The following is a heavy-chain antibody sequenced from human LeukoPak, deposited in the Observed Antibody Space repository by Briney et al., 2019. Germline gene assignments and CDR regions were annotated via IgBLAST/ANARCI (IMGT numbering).Heavy chain of an antibody. J-gene: IGHJ3*02. Sequence: GGSLRLSCAATGFTFSSYWMNWVRQAPGKGLEWVANIKQDGSEKYYVDSVKGRFTIPRDNAKNSLYLQMNSLRDEGTAVYYCARDIEAPRIAFDIWGRGTMVTVSS. CDR3: ARDIEAPRIAFDI. CDR2: IKQDGSEK. V-gene: IGHV3-7*04. D-gene: IGHD6-13*01. CDR1: GFTFSSYW.